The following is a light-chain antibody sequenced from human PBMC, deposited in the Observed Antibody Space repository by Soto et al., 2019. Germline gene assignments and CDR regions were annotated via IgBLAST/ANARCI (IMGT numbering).Light chain of an antibody. V-gene: IGKV3-20*01. CDR2: DAS. J-gene: IGKJ4*01. Sequence: EVVLTQSPGTLSLSPGERATLSCRARQSVSGNYLAWYQQKPGQAPRLLIYDASTRATGIPDRFSGSGSGTDFTLTISRLEPEDLAVYYCQQYRSSPLTFGGGTKVEIK. CDR3: QQYRSSPLT. CDR1: QSVSGNY.